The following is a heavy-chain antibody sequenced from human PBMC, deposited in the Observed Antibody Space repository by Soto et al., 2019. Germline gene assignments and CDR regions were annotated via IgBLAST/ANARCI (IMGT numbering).Heavy chain of an antibody. CDR2: IIPILGIA. J-gene: IGHJ6*03. D-gene: IGHD2-8*02. V-gene: IGHV1-69*04. CDR3: ARDSPPLGFMVVYNYYYYMDV. CDR1: GGTFSSYT. Sequence: ASVKVSCKASGGTFSSYTISWVRQAPGQGLEWMGRIIPILGIANYAQKFQGRVTITADKSTSTAYMELSSLRSEDTAVYYCARDSPPLGFMVVYNYYYYMDVWGKGTTVTVSS.